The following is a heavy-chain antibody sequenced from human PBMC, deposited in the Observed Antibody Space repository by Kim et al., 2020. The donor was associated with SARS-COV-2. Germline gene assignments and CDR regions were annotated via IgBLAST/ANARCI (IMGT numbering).Heavy chain of an antibody. Sequence: ASVKVSCKASGYTFTGYYMHWVRQAPGQGLEWMGRINPNSGGTNYAQKFQGRVTMTRDTSISTAYMELSRLRSDDTSVYYCARSRITETELDYWGQGTLVTVSS. J-gene: IGHJ4*02. CDR2: INPNSGGT. CDR1: GYTFTGYY. V-gene: IGHV1-2*06. CDR3: ARSRITETELDY. D-gene: IGHD1-20*01.